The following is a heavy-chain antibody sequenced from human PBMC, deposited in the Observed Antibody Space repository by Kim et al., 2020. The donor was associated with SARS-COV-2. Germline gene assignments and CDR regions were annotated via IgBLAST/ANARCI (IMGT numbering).Heavy chain of an antibody. CDR2: ISSDGNKK. V-gene: IGHV3-30-3*01. Sequence: GGSLRLSCAASGFTFSTYAVHWVRQAPGKGLEWVALISSDGNKKYYADSVRGRFTISRDNSKNTLSLQMDSLRTEDTALYYCAREKIGHSYYAMDVWGQGTTVTVSS. D-gene: IGHD3-22*01. CDR1: GFTFSTYA. CDR3: AREKIGHSYYAMDV. J-gene: IGHJ6*02.